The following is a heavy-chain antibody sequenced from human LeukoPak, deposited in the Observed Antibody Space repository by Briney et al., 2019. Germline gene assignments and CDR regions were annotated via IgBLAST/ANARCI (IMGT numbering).Heavy chain of an antibody. V-gene: IGHV4-61*02. J-gene: IGHJ5*02. Sequence: SETLSLTCTVSGGSISSGNYWSWIRQPARKGLEWIGRIYTSGSTNYNPSLKSRVTISVDTSKNQFSLKLSSVTAADTAVYYCAREVVVIALDPSDPWGQGTLVTVSS. CDR1: GGSISSGNY. D-gene: IGHD2-21*01. CDR2: IYTSGST. CDR3: AREVVVIALDPSDP.